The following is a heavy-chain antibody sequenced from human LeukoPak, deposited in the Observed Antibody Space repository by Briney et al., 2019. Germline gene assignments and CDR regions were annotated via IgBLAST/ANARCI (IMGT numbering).Heavy chain of an antibody. V-gene: IGHV3-23*01. Sequence: GGSLRLSCAASGVTFSSYAMSWVRQAPGKGLEWVGAISGSGGSTYYADSVKGRFTISRDNSKNTLYLQMNSLRAEDTAVYYCAKDRGTMIVVVADYWGQGTLVTVSS. CDR3: AKDRGTMIVVVADY. J-gene: IGHJ4*02. D-gene: IGHD3-22*01. CDR1: GVTFSSYA. CDR2: ISGSGGST.